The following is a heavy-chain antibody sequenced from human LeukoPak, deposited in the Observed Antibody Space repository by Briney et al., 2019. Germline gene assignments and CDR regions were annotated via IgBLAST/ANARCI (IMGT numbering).Heavy chain of an antibody. D-gene: IGHD2/OR15-2a*01. V-gene: IGHV4-59*08. CDR1: GGSISSYY. CDR3: ARLSVTTTFSDY. CDR2: IYYSGSA. Sequence: PSETLSLTCTVSGGSISSYYWSWIRQPPGKGLEWIGYIYYSGSANYNPSLKSRATISVDTSKKQFSLKVSSVTAADTAVYYCARLSVTTTFSDYWGQGTLVTVSS. J-gene: IGHJ4*02.